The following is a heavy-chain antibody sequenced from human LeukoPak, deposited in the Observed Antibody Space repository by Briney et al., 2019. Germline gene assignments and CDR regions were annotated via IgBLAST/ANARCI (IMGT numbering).Heavy chain of an antibody. V-gene: IGHV3-7*01. Sequence: GGSLRLSCAASGFTFSSYWMTWVRQAPGKGLEWVANIGEDGSEKYYVDSVKGRFTISRDNAKNSLYLQVNSLRAEDTAVYYCARDHCSSTSCYEDAFDIWGQGTMVTVSS. J-gene: IGHJ3*02. CDR1: GFTFSSYW. CDR2: IGEDGSEK. D-gene: IGHD2-2*01. CDR3: ARDHCSSTSCYEDAFDI.